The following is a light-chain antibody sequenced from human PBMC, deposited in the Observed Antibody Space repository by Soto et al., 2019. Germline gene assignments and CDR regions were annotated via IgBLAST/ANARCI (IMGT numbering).Light chain of an antibody. CDR1: SSNIGSNT. J-gene: IGLJ3*02. CDR3: AAWDDSLNGSNWV. V-gene: IGLV1-44*01. Sequence: QPVLTQPPSASGTPGQRVTISCSGSSSNIGSNTVNWYQQLPGTAPKLLIYSNNQRSSGVPDRFSGSKSGTSASLAISGLQSEDEADYYCAAWDDSLNGSNWVFGGGTKVTVL. CDR2: SNN.